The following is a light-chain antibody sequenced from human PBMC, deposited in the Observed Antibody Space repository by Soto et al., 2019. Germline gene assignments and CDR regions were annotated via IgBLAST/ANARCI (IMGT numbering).Light chain of an antibody. CDR1: SSDVGGYNY. CDR2: DVS. Sequence: QSVLTQPASVSGSPGQSITISCTGTSSDVGGYNYVSWYQQHPGKAPKLMIYDVSNRPSGVSNRFSGSKSGNTASLTISGLQAEDEADYYCSSYTSSSTPGLVVFGGGTKLTVL. J-gene: IGLJ2*01. CDR3: SSYTSSSTPGLVV. V-gene: IGLV2-14*01.